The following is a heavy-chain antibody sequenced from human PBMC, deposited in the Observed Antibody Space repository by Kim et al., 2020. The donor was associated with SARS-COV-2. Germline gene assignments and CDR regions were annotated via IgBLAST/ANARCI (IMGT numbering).Heavy chain of an antibody. V-gene: IGHV1-69*02. CDR3: ARNPEGMIVVGDHNWFDP. J-gene: IGHJ5*02. Sequence: QGRVTITADKSTSTAYMELSSLRSEDTAVYYCARNPEGMIVVGDHNWFDPWGQGTLVTVSS. D-gene: IGHD3-22*01.